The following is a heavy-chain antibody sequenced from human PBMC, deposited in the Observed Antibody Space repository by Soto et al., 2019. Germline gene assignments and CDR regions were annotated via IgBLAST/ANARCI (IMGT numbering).Heavy chain of an antibody. CDR2: ISHSGST. V-gene: IGHV4-34*01. CDR1: GGSFSGYY. CDR3: AGGSRDI. Sequence: QVHLQQWGAGLLKPSETLSLTCAVYGGSFSGYYWSWIRQPPGKGLEWIGEISHSGSTNYNPSLKSRVTISVDTAKNQFSLTLNSMTAADTAMYYCAGGSRDIWGQGTMVTVSS. J-gene: IGHJ3*02.